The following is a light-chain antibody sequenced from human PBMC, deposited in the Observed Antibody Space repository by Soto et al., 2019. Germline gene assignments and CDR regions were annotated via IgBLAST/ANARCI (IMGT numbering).Light chain of an antibody. V-gene: IGKV1-9*01. CDR3: QQLNTYPRT. Sequence: IQLTQSPSSLSASVGDRVTITCRASQGISGYLAWYQQKPGKAPKLLIYAASTLQSGVPSRFSGSGSGTDFTLTISSLQPADFATYYCQQLNTYPRTFGQGTKLEIK. CDR2: AAS. CDR1: QGISGY. J-gene: IGKJ2*01.